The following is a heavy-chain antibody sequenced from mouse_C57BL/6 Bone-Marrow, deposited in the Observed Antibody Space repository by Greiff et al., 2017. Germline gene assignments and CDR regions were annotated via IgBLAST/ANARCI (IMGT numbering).Heavy chain of an antibody. J-gene: IGHJ4*01. V-gene: IGHV3-5*01. D-gene: IGHD4-1*01. CDR1: GISITTGNYR. CDR2: IYYSGTI. Sequence: VQLQQSGPGLVKPSQTVFLTCTVTGISITTGNYRWSWIRQFPGNKLEWIGYIYYSGTITYNPSLTSRTTITRDTPKNQFFLEMNSLTAEDTATYYCARDSANWGGAMDDWGQGTSVTVSS. CDR3: ARDSANWGGAMDD.